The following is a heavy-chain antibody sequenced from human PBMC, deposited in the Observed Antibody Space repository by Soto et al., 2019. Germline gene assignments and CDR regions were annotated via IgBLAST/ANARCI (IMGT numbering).Heavy chain of an antibody. Sequence: SQTLSLTCAISGDSVSSNSAAWNWIRQSPSRGLEWLGRTYYRSKWYNDYAVSVKSRITINPDTSKNQFSLQLNSVTPEDTAVYYCARRRYYYGSGSYYSEFDYWGQGTLVTVSS. V-gene: IGHV6-1*01. D-gene: IGHD3-10*01. CDR3: ARRRYYYGSGSYYSEFDY. J-gene: IGHJ4*02. CDR2: TYYRSKWYN. CDR1: GDSVSSNSAA.